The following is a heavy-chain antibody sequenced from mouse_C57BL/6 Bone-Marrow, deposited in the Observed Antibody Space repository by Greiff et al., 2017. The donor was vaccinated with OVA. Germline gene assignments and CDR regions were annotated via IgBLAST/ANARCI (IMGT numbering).Heavy chain of an antibody. CDR2: IHPNSGST. Sequence: VQLQQPGAELVKPGASVKLSCKASGYTFTSYWMHWVKQRPGQGLEWIGMIHPNSGSTNYNEKFKSKATLTVDKSSSTAYIQLSSLTSEDSAVYYCANYGNYLRYFDYWGQGTTLTVSS. J-gene: IGHJ2*01. CDR1: GYTFTSYW. CDR3: ANYGNYLRYFDY. D-gene: IGHD2-1*01. V-gene: IGHV1-64*01.